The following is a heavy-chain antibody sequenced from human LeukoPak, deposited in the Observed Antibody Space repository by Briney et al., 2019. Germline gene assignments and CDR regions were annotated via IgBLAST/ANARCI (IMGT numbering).Heavy chain of an antibody. D-gene: IGHD3-22*01. CDR1: GYTFTSYD. CDR2: MNPNSGNT. V-gene: IGHV1-8*01. CDR3: ARGRKRYYDSSGYYPYFQH. Sequence: ASVKVSCKASGYTFTSYDINWVRQATGQGLEWMGWMNPNSGNTGYAQKFQGRVTMTRNTSISTAYMELSSLRSEDTAVYYCARGRKRYYDSSGYYPYFQHWGQGTLVTVSS. J-gene: IGHJ1*01.